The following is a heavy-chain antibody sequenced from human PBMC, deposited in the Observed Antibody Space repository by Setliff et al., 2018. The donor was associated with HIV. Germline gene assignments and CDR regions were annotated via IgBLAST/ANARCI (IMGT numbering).Heavy chain of an antibody. Sequence: SETLSLTCAVSGGSMRSSGYSWTWIRQAPGKGLEWVGYIYYNGNAYYNPSLKSRVTMSLDTSKNQFSLNLNSVTAADTAVYYCSNWNTTVDADSWGQGTLVTVSS. J-gene: IGHJ4*02. D-gene: IGHD1-1*01. CDR3: SNWNTTVDADS. CDR2: IYYNGNA. V-gene: IGHV4-30-2*01. CDR1: GGSMRSSGYS.